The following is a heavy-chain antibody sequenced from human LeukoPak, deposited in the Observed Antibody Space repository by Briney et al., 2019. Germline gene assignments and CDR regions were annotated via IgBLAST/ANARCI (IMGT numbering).Heavy chain of an antibody. V-gene: IGHV3-23*01. Sequence: GGSLRLSREASGLTFDIYSMSWVRQAPGKGLEWVADISNSGGITMYADSVKGRFTISRDNSKNTVYLQTNSLRAEDTAVYYCARGIPAADKGFDYWGQGTLVTVSS. J-gene: IGHJ4*02. CDR3: ARGIPAADKGFDY. CDR1: GLTFDIYS. D-gene: IGHD6-13*01. CDR2: ISNSGGIT.